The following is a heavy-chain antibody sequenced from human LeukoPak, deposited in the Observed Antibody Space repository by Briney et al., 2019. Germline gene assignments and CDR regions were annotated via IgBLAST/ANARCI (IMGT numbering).Heavy chain of an antibody. CDR2: IYYSGST. J-gene: IGHJ3*02. Sequence: SETLSLTCTVSGGSISSSSYYWGWLRQPPGRGLEWIGSIYYSGSTYYNPSLKSRVTISVDTSKNQFSLKLSSVTAADTAVYYCARHWTKVGAPLRAFDIWGQGTMVTVSS. V-gene: IGHV4-39*01. D-gene: IGHD1-26*01. CDR1: GGSISSSSYY. CDR3: ARHWTKVGAPLRAFDI.